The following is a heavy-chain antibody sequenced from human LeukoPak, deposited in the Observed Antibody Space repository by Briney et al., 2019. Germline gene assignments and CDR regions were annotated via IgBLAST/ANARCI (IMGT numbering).Heavy chain of an antibody. J-gene: IGHJ4*02. V-gene: IGHV4-34*01. D-gene: IGHD3-10*01. CDR2: INHSGST. CDR3: ARSFPRGPRRKGFDY. Sequence: SETLSLTCAVYGGSFSGYYWSWIRQPPGKGLEWVGEINHSGSTNYNPSLKSRVTISVAPSKNQFSLKLSSVTAADTAVYYCARSFPRGPRRKGFDYWGQGTLVTVSS. CDR1: GGSFSGYY.